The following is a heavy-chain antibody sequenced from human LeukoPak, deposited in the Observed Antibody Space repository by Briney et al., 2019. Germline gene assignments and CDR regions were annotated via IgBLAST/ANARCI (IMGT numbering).Heavy chain of an antibody. CDR3: ARGHRPRDAPIDY. V-gene: IGHV1-2*02. Sequence: ASVKVSCKASGYTFTGYHMHWVRQAPGQGLEWMGWINPNSGGTNYARKFQGRVTMTRDTSISTAYMELSRLRSDDTAVYYCARGHRPRDAPIDYWGQGTLVTVSS. J-gene: IGHJ4*02. D-gene: IGHD5-24*01. CDR2: INPNSGGT. CDR1: GYTFTGYH.